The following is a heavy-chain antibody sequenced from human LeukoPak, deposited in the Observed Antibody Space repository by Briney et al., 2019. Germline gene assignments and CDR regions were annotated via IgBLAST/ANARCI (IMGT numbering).Heavy chain of an antibody. CDR2: IIPILGIA. Sequence: GASVKVSCKASGGTFSSYAISWVRQAPGQGLEWMGRIIPILGIANYAQKLQGRVTMTTDTSTSTAYMELRSLRSDDTAVYYCARDSREYSSSLGAFDIWGQGTMVTVSS. J-gene: IGHJ3*02. D-gene: IGHD6-6*01. CDR1: GGTFSSYA. V-gene: IGHV1-69*04. CDR3: ARDSREYSSSLGAFDI.